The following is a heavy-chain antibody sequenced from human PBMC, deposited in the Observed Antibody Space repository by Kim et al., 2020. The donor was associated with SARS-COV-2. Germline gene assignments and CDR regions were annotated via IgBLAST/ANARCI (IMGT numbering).Heavy chain of an antibody. J-gene: IGHJ4*02. CDR2: IKQDGSEK. Sequence: GGSLRLSCVASGFTFSSYWMSWVRQAPGKGLEWVANIKQDGSEKYYVDSVKGRFTISRDNAKNSLYLQMNSLRAEDTAVYYCASTRLGSSWFFDYWGQGT. CDR1: GFTFSSYW. V-gene: IGHV3-7*01. D-gene: IGHD6-13*01. CDR3: ASTRLGSSWFFDY.